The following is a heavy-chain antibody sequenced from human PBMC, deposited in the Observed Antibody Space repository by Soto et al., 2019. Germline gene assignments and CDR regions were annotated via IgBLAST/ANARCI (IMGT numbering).Heavy chain of an antibody. D-gene: IGHD3-22*01. CDR1: GYTFTSYG. Sequence: GASVKVSGKASGYTFTSYGISCVRQAPGQVLEWMGWISAYNGNTNYAQKLQGRVTMTTDTSTSTAYMELRSLRSDDTAVYYCARDPPATDYYDSSGYLDYWGQGTLVTVSS. V-gene: IGHV1-18*04. CDR2: ISAYNGNT. J-gene: IGHJ4*02. CDR3: ARDPPATDYYDSSGYLDY.